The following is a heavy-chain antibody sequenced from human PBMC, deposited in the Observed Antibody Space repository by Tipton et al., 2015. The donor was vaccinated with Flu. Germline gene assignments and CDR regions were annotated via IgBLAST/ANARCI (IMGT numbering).Heavy chain of an antibody. D-gene: IGHD5-18*01. CDR1: GGTFSSYA. CDR2: IIPIFGTA. J-gene: IGHJ3*02. Sequence: QVQLVQSGAEVKKPGSSVKVSCKASGGTFSSYAISWVRQAPGQGLEWMGRIIPIFGTANYAQKFQGRVTITADESTSTAYMELSRPRTDDTAVYYCARSYGYGYSAFDIWGPGTMVTVSS. V-gene: IGHV1-69*18. CDR3: ARSYGYGYSAFDI.